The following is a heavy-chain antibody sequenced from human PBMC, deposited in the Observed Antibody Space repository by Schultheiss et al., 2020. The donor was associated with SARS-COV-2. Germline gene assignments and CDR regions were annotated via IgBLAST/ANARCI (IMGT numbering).Heavy chain of an antibody. D-gene: IGHD4-11*01. CDR3: ARGGSSNQPLQYYYYMDV. V-gene: IGHV4-34*01. J-gene: IGHJ6*03. CDR2: IKDSGRTT. CDR1: GESFNGFS. Sequence: SETLSLTCAVYGESFNGFSWTWIRQPPTKGVEWIGEIKDSGRTTNYNPSLKSRVTISVDTSKNQFSLRLTSVTAADTAVYYCARGGSSNQPLQYYYYMDVWGKGTPVTVSS.